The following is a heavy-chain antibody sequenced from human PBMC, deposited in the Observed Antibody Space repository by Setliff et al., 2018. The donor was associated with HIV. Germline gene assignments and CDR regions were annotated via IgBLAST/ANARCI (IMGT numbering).Heavy chain of an antibody. CDR3: ARDRVATIMDAFDI. CDR2: ISNNGGST. J-gene: IGHJ3*02. D-gene: IGHD5-12*01. CDR1: GFAFSSYV. Sequence: PGGSLRLSCAASGFAFSSYVLHWVHQAPGKGLEYVSAISNNGGSTYYANSVKGRFTISRDNSKNTLYLQMGSLRAEDMAVYYCARDRVATIMDAFDIWGQGTMVTVSS. V-gene: IGHV3-64*01.